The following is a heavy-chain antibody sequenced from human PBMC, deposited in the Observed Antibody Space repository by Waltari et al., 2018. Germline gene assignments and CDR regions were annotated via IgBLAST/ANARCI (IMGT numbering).Heavy chain of an antibody. CDR3: ARSRGHTPGGSLGTTGGVDAFDI. CDR1: GYTFTGYY. CDR2: INPNSGGT. D-gene: IGHD1-26*01. V-gene: IGHV1-2*06. J-gene: IGHJ3*02. Sequence: QVQLVQSGAEVKKPGASVKVSCKASGYTFTGYYMHWVRQAPGQGLEWMGRINPNSGGTNYAQKFQGRVTMTRDTSISTAYMELSRLRSDDTAVYYCARSRGHTPGGSLGTTGGVDAFDIWGQGTMVTVSS.